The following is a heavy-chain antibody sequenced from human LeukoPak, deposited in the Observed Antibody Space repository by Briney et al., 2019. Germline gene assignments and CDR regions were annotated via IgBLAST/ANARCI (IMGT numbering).Heavy chain of an antibody. CDR2: ISYDGSNK. CDR3: ARDQGGRGYSYGSDY. Sequence: GGSLRLSCAASGFTFSSYAMNWVRQAPGKGLEWVAVISYDGSNKYYADSVKGRFTISRDNSNNTLYLQMNSLRAEDTAVYYCARDQGGRGYSYGSDYWGQGTLVTVSS. J-gene: IGHJ4*02. CDR1: GFTFSSYA. V-gene: IGHV3-30*01. D-gene: IGHD5-18*01.